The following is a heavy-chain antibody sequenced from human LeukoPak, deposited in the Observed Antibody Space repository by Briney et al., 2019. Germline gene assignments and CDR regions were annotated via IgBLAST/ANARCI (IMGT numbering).Heavy chain of an antibody. CDR3: ARLMGDRTIYDS. CDR1: GFTFRSHW. J-gene: IGHJ4*02. D-gene: IGHD1-26*01. Sequence: GGSLRLSCAASGFTFRSHWMSWVRQPPGDELEWVASIKQEGSEQYYVDSVRGRFTVSRDNAKNSLYLQMNSLRAEDTAVYYCARLMGDRTIYDSWGQGTLVTVSS. V-gene: IGHV3-7*01. CDR2: IKQEGSEQ.